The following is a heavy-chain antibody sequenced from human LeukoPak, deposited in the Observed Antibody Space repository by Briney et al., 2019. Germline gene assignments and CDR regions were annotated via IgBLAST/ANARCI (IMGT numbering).Heavy chain of an antibody. V-gene: IGHV1-8*03. Sequence: GASVKVSCKASGYTFTSYDINWVRQATGQGLEWMGWMNPNSGNTGYAQKFQGRVTITRNTSISTAYMELSRLRSDDTAVYYCARAGPEYPFDYWGQGTLVTVPS. CDR2: MNPNSGNT. CDR1: GYTFTSYD. CDR3: ARAGPEYPFDY. J-gene: IGHJ4*02. D-gene: IGHD2-2*01.